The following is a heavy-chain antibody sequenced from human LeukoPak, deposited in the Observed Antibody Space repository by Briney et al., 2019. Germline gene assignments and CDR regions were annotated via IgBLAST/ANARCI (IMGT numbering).Heavy chain of an antibody. CDR1: GYSFTSYW. D-gene: IGHD1-26*01. CDR2: IYPGDSDT. J-gene: IGHJ4*02. V-gene: IGHV5-51*01. Sequence: GESLKISCKGGGYSFTSYWIGWVRQMPGKGLEWMGIIYPGDSDTRYSPSFQGQVTISADKSISTAYLQWSSLKASDTAMYYCARRRDLYSGSYYPFDYWGQGTLVTVSS. CDR3: ARRRDLYSGSYYPFDY.